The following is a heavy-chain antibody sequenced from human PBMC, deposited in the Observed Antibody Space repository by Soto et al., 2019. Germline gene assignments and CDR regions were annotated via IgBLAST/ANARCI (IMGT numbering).Heavy chain of an antibody. CDR3: AKVITHIVVVKHAFDI. J-gene: IGHJ3*02. D-gene: IGHD2-21*01. V-gene: IGHV3-30*18. Sequence: QVQLVESGGGVVQPGRSLRLSCAASGFTFSSYGMHWVRQAPGKGLEWVAVISYDGSNKYYADSVKGRFTISRDNSKNTLYLQMNSLRAEDTAVYYCAKVITHIVVVKHAFDIWGQGTMVTVSS. CDR2: ISYDGSNK. CDR1: GFTFSSYG.